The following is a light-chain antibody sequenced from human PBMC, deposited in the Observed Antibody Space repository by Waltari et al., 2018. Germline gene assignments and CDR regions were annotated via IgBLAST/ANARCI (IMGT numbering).Light chain of an antibody. CDR3: CSYAGSSNYI. V-gene: IGLV2-11*01. J-gene: IGLJ1*01. CDR2: EVS. CDR1: SSDIGGYNY. Sequence: QAALTQPRSVSGSPGQSVTISCTGTSSDIGGYNYVSWYQQHPGTAPKLMIYEVSKRPSGVSDRFSGSKSGNTASLTIYGLQAEDEADYYCCSYAGSSNYIFGSGTRLTVL.